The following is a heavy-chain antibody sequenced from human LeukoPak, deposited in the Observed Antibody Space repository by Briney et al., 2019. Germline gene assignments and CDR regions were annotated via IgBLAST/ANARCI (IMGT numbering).Heavy chain of an antibody. V-gene: IGHV1-2*02. CDR3: ARDRRRELEPLRGWFDP. CDR1: GYTFTGYY. CDR2: INPNSGGT. J-gene: IGHJ5*02. Sequence: ASVKVSCKASGYTFTGYYMHWVRQAPGQGLEWMGWINPNSGGTNYAQKFQGRVTMTRDTSISTAYMELSRLRSDDTAVYYCARDRRRELEPLRGWFDPWGQGTLVTVSS. D-gene: IGHD1-1*01.